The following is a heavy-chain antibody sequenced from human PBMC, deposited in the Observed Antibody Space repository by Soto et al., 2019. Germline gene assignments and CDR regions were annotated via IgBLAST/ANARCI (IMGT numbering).Heavy chain of an antibody. CDR1: GFTFSNAW. V-gene: IGHV3-15*01. CDR3: TTEYCSSTSCYD. CDR2: IKSKTDGGTT. J-gene: IGHJ4*02. Sequence: EVQLVESGGGLVKPGGSLRLSCAASGFTFSNAWMSWVRQAPGKGLEWVGRIKSKTDGGTTDYAAPVKGRFTISRDDSKNTLYLQMNSLKTEDTAVYYCTTEYCSSTSCYDSGQGTLVTVSS. D-gene: IGHD2-2*01.